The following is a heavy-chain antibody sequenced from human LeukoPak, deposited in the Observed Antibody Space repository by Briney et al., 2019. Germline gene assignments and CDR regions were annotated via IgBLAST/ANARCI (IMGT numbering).Heavy chain of an antibody. Sequence: SETLSLTCAVYGGSFSGYSWSWIRQPPGKGLEWIGYIYYSGSTYYNPSLKSRVTISVDTSKNQFSLKLSSVTAADTAVYYCARDHPMIGDAFDIWGQGTMVTVSS. CDR1: GGSFSGYS. D-gene: IGHD3-22*01. V-gene: IGHV4-30-4*07. CDR3: ARDHPMIGDAFDI. CDR2: IYYSGST. J-gene: IGHJ3*02.